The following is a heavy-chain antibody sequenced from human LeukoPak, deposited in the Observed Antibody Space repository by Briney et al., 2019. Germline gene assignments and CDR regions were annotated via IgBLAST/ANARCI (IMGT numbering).Heavy chain of an antibody. J-gene: IGHJ4*02. D-gene: IGHD3-22*01. V-gene: IGHV3-33*05. CDR3: ARDTLPLGRGYYYNFDY. CDR2: VSYDGSNK. Sequence: GGSLRLSCAASGFTFSRYGMHWVRQAPGKGLEWVAVVSYDGSNKDYADSVKGRFTISRDNSKNTLFLQVNSLTVEDTAVYYCARDTLPLGRGYYYNFDYWGQGTLVTVSS. CDR1: GFTFSRYG.